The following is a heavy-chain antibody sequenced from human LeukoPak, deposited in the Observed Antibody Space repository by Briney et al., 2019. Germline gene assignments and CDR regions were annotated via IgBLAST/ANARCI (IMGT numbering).Heavy chain of an antibody. CDR1: GGSVSSSNYY. D-gene: IGHD3-16*01. V-gene: IGHV4-39*01. CDR2: IYYSGST. Sequence: NPSETLSLTCTVSGGSVSSSNYYWGWIRQPPGKGLEWIGSIYYSGSTYYTPSLKSRVTVSVDTSKNQFSLKLSSVTAADTAVYHCARHKVYGGGLYYFDYWGQGTLVTVSS. J-gene: IGHJ4*02. CDR3: ARHKVYGGGLYYFDY.